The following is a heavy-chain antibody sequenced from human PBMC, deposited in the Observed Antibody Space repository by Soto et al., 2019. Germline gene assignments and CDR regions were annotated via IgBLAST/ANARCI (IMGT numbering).Heavy chain of an antibody. Sequence: QVQLVESGGGVVQPGRSLRLSCAACGFTFSSYGMHWVRQAPGKGLEWVAVISYDGSNKYYADSVKGRFTISRDKSKNTLYLQMNSLRAEDTAVYYCAKDLVVAATTPPWFDPWGQRSLVTVSS. CDR1: GFTFSSYG. V-gene: IGHV3-30*18. J-gene: IGHJ5*02. CDR3: AKDLVVAATTPPWFDP. CDR2: ISYDGSNK. D-gene: IGHD2-15*01.